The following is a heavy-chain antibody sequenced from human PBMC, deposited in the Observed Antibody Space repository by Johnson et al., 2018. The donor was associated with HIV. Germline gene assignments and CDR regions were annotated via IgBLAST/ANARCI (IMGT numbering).Heavy chain of an antibody. D-gene: IGHD2-21*01. V-gene: IGHV3-30*18. CDR2: ISYDGSNK. CDR3: AKSDVVVIPEGAFDI. J-gene: IGHJ3*02. Sequence: QVQLVESGGGLVQPGGSLRLSCAASGFTFSSFGMHWVRQAPGKGLEWVAVISYDGSNKYYADSVKGRFTISRDNAKNSLYLQMNSLRAEDTALYYCAKSDVVVIPEGAFDIWGQGTMVTVSS. CDR1: GFTFSSFG.